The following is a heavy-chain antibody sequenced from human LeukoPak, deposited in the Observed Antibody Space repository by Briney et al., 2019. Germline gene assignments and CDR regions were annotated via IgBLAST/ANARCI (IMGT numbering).Heavy chain of an antibody. CDR3: ASARDIVPLLDY. D-gene: IGHD2-8*01. V-gene: IGHV1-69*13. Sequence: SVKVSCKASGYTFTRYAMNWVRQAPGQGLEWMGGIIPIFGTANYAQKFQGRVTITADESTSTAYMELSSLRSEDTAVYYCASARDIVPLLDYWGQGTLVTVSS. J-gene: IGHJ4*02. CDR2: IIPIFGTA. CDR1: GYTFTRYA.